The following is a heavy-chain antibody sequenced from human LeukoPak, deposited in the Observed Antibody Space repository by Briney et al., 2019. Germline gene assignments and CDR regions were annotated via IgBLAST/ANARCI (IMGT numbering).Heavy chain of an antibody. CDR2: MNPNSGNT. V-gene: IGHV1-8*01. CDR3: ARGPNKSDGGNSGSAWFDP. D-gene: IGHD4-23*01. J-gene: IGHJ5*02. Sequence: GASVKVSCKASGYTFTTYDINWVRQATGQGPEWMGWMNPNSGNTGYAQKFQGRVTMTRNTSISTAYMELSSLRSEGTAVYYCARGPNKSDGGNSGSAWFDPWGQGTLVTVSS. CDR1: GYTFTTYD.